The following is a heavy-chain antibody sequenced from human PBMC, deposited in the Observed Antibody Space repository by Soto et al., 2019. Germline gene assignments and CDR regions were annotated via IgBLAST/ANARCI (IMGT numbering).Heavy chain of an antibody. V-gene: IGHV4-34*01. Sequence: QVQLQQWGAGLLKPSETLSLTCAVYGGSFSGYYWSWIRQPPEKGLEWIGEINHSGSTNYNPSLKSRVTISVDTSKNQFSLKLSSVTAADTAVYYCARVFYDFWSGSHYYYGMDVWSQGTTVTVSS. CDR1: GGSFSGYY. CDR2: INHSGST. J-gene: IGHJ6*02. CDR3: ARVFYDFWSGSHYYYGMDV. D-gene: IGHD3-3*01.